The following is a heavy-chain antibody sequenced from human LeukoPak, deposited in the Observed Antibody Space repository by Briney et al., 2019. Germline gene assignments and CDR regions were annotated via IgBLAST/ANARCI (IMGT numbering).Heavy chain of an antibody. D-gene: IGHD6-6*01. Sequence: GGSLRLSCAASGFTFSSYDMHWVRQAPGKGLEWVAFIRDNGRDEYYADSVKGRFTISRDTSKNTLYLQMNSLRAEDTAVYYCAKDGRSWNFDYWGQGTLVTVSS. CDR1: GFTFSSYD. J-gene: IGHJ4*02. V-gene: IGHV3-30*02. CDR2: IRDNGRDE. CDR3: AKDGRSWNFDY.